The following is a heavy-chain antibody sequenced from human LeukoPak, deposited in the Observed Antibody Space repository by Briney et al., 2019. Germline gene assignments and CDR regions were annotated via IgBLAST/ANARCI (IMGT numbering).Heavy chain of an antibody. Sequence: ASVKVSCKASGYTFTSYGISWVRQAPGQGLEWMGWISAYNGHTKYAQKFQGRVTMTTDTSTSTAYMELRSLRSDDTAVYYCARGYYYDSSGAPVCWGQGTLVTVSS. V-gene: IGHV1-18*01. CDR2: ISAYNGHT. J-gene: IGHJ4*02. D-gene: IGHD3-22*01. CDR1: GYTFTSYG. CDR3: ARGYYYDSSGAPVC.